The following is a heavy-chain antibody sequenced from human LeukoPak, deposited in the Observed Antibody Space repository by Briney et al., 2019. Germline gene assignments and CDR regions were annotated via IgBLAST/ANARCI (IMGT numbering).Heavy chain of an antibody. CDR3: ARGKLVFDY. J-gene: IGHJ4*02. V-gene: IGHV3-20*04. D-gene: IGHD1-1*01. CDR1: GFTFSSYE. CDR2: VNWNGGST. Sequence: PGGSLRLSCAASGFTFSSYEMNWVRQAPGKGLEWVSGVNWNGGSTGYADSVKGRFTISRDNAKNSLYLQMNSLRAEDTALYYCARGKLVFDYWGQGTLVTVSS.